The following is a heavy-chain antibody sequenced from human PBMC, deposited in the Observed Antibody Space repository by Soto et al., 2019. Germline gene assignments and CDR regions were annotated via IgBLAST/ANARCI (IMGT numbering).Heavy chain of an antibody. D-gene: IGHD3-3*01. V-gene: IGHV1-69*04. CDR1: GGTFSSYT. Sequence: SVKVSCKASGGTFSSYTISWVRQAPGQGLEWMGRIIPILGIANYAQKFQGRVTITADKSTSTAYMELSSLRSEDTAVYYCAREDPYNCDLRVRTYNWFDPWGQGTLVTVSS. CDR3: AREDPYNCDLRVRTYNWFDP. CDR2: IIPILGIA. J-gene: IGHJ5*02.